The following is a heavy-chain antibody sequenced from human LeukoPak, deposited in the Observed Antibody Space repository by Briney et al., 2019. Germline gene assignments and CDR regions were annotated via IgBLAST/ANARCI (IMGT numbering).Heavy chain of an antibody. J-gene: IGHJ5*02. Sequence: GGSLRLSCAASGFTVSSNYMSWVRQAPGRGLEWVSVIYSGGSTYYADSVKGRFTISRDNSKNTLYLQMNSLRAEDTAVYYCAREPDLGGLDPWGQGTLVTVSS. CDR1: GFTVSSNY. V-gene: IGHV3-53*01. D-gene: IGHD3-16*01. CDR2: IYSGGST. CDR3: AREPDLGGLDP.